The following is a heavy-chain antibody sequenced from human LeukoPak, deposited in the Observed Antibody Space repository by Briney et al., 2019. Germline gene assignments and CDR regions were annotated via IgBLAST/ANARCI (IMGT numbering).Heavy chain of an antibody. CDR2: IYYSGST. D-gene: IGHD2-2*01. CDR3: ARSGYQLLSGPFDY. V-gene: IGHV4-59*01. J-gene: IGHJ4*02. CDR1: GGSISSYY. Sequence: KSSETLSLTRTVSGGSISSYYWSWIRQPPGKGLEWIGYIYYSGSTNYNPSLKSRVTISVDTSKNQFSLKLSSVTAADTAVYYCARSGYQLLSGPFDYWGQGTLVTVSS.